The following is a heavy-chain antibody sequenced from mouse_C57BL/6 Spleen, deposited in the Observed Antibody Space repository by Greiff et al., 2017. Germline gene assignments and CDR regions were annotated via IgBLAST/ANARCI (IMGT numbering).Heavy chain of an antibody. D-gene: IGHD1-1*01. Sequence: VQLQQPGAELVKPGASVKLSCKASGYTFTSYWMHWVKQRPGQGLEWIGMIHPNSGSTNYNQKFKDKATLTVDKSSSTAYMQLSSLTSEDSAVYYGARSGYYGSSIAWFAYWGQGTLVTVSA. CDR2: IHPNSGST. CDR1: GYTFTSYW. V-gene: IGHV1-64*01. J-gene: IGHJ3*01. CDR3: ARSGYYGSSIAWFAY.